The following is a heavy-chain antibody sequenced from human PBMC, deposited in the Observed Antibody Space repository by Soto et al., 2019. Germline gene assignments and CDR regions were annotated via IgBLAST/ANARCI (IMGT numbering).Heavy chain of an antibody. CDR1: GFTFSIYA. J-gene: IGHJ4*02. Sequence: GGSLRLSCAASGFTFSIYAMSWVRHAPGKGLEWVSAISGSGGSTYYADSVKGRFTISRDNSKNTLYLQMNSLRAEDTAVYYCAKDRRIQLWLTEGYYFDYWGQGTLVTVSS. D-gene: IGHD5-18*01. CDR3: AKDRRIQLWLTEGYYFDY. V-gene: IGHV3-23*01. CDR2: ISGSGGST.